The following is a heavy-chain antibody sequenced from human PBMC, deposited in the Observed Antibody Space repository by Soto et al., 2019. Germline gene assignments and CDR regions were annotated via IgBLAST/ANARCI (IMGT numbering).Heavy chain of an antibody. CDR1: GYSISRGYY. V-gene: IGHV4-38-2*01. CDR2: IYHSGST. D-gene: IGHD3-3*01. Sequence: PSETLSLTCAVSGYSISRGYYWGWIRQPPGKGQGWSGSIYHSGSTYYNPSLKSRVTIPVDTSKNQFTLMLSSVPAADTAVYYCASGYYEFWSGYYNGMEVLGQGTTVTVSS. J-gene: IGHJ6*02. CDR3: ASGYYEFWSGYYNGMEV.